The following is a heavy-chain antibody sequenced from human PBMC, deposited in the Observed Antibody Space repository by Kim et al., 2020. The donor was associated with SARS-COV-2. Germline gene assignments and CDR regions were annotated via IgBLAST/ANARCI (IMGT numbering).Heavy chain of an antibody. CDR3: TRDHPTTVTTYGYYYGMDV. J-gene: IGHJ6*02. V-gene: IGHV3-49*04. Sequence: GGSLRLSCTASGFTFGDYAMSWVRQAPGKGLEWVGFIRSKAYGGTTEYAASVKGRFTISRDDSKSIAYLQMNSLKTEDTAVYYCTRDHPTTVTTYGYYYGMDVWGQGTTVTVSS. CDR1: GFTFGDYA. CDR2: IRSKAYGGTT. D-gene: IGHD4-17*01.